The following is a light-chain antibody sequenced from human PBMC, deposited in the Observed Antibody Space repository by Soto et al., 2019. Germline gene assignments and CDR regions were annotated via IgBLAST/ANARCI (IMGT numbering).Light chain of an antibody. CDR3: QQYYSYPYT. CDR2: AAS. J-gene: IGKJ2*01. Sequence: AIRMTQSPYSLSASTGDRVTITCRASQGISSYLAWYQQKPGKAPKLLIYAASILQSGVPSRFSGSGSGRDFTLTISCLQSEDFATYYCQQYYSYPYTFGQGTKLEIK. CDR1: QGISSY. V-gene: IGKV1-8*01.